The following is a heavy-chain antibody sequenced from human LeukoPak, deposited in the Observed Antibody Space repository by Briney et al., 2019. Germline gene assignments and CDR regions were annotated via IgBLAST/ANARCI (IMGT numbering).Heavy chain of an antibody. CDR2: IGGSGSDT. V-gene: IGHV3-23*01. CDR3: AKDRDFLTGYRPCFDC. J-gene: IGHJ4*02. CDR1: GFTFSRYA. D-gene: IGHD3-9*01. Sequence: GGSLRLSCAASGFTFSRYAMSWVRQAPGKGLEWVSAIGGSGSDTYYTDSAKGRFTISRDNSKNTLYLQMNSLRAEDTAVYYCAKDRDFLTGYRPCFDCWGQGTLVTVSS.